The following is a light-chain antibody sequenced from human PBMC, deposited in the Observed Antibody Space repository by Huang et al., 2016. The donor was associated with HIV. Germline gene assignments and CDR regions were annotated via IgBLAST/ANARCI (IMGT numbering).Light chain of an antibody. V-gene: IGKV3-15*01. CDR2: GAS. CDR1: PSVSRS. CDR3: QQYNNWPPWT. Sequence: EIVMTQSPATLSVSPGERATLPCRASPSVSRSLAWYQQKPGQAPRLLIYGASTRATGSPVRFSGSGSGTEFTLTISSLQSEDFALYYCQQYNNWPPWTFGQGTKVEIK. J-gene: IGKJ1*01.